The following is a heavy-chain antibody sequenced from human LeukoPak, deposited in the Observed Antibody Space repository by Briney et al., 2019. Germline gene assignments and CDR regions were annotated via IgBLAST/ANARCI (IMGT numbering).Heavy chain of an antibody. V-gene: IGHV3-23*01. D-gene: IGHD4-11*01. CDR3: AKGWTTSSNYDY. CDR2: ISGSGGST. CDR1: GGTFSSYA. Sequence: SCKASGGTFSSYAISWVRQAPGKGLEWVSAISGSGGSTYYADSVKGWFTISRDNSKNTLYLQMNSLRAEDTAVYYCAKGWTTSSNYDYWGQGTLVTVSS. J-gene: IGHJ4*02.